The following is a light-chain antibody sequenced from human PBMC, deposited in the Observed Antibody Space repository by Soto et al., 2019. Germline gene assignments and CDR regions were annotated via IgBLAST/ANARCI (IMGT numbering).Light chain of an antibody. Sequence: QPVLTQPPSASGTPGQRVTISCSGSSSNIGSNYVYWYQQLPGTAPKLLIYSNNQRPSGVPDRFSGSKSGTSASLAISGLPSEDEADYYCAAWDDSLSGDVFGTGTKLTVL. CDR3: AAWDDSLSGDV. CDR2: SNN. J-gene: IGLJ1*01. CDR1: SSNIGSNY. V-gene: IGLV1-47*02.